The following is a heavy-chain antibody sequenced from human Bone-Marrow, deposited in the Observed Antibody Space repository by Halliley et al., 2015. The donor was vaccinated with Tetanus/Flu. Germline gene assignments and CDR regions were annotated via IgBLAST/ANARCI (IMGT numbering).Heavy chain of an antibody. CDR3: AKSPPLNAALDF. D-gene: IGHD6-6*01. V-gene: IGHV3-23*01. Sequence: SLRLSCVGSGFTFSNSAMNWVRQAPGKGLEWLSSISGSGGTKDYADSVKGRLTVSRDNSKNMLYLEMNSLRAGDTAVYYCAKSPPLNAALDFWGQGTLVTVSS. J-gene: IGHJ4*02. CDR1: GFTFSNSA. CDR2: ISGSGGTK.